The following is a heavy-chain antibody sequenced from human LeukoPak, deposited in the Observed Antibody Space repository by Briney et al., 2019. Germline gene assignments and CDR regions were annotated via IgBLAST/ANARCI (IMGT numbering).Heavy chain of an antibody. V-gene: IGHV3-48*01. D-gene: IGHD5-12*01. J-gene: IGHJ4*02. Sequence: GGSLRLSCAASGFTFSSYEMNWVRQAPGKGLEWVSYISSSSSTIYYADSVKGRFTISRDNAKNSLYLQLNSLRAEDTAVYYCARGPSGYHNTGGQGTLVTVSS. CDR1: GFTFSSYE. CDR2: ISSSSSTI. CDR3: ARGPSGYHNT.